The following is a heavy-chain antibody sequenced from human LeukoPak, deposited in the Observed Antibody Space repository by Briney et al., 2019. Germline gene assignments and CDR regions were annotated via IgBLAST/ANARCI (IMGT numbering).Heavy chain of an antibody. CDR2: IYHSGST. V-gene: IGHV4-30-2*01. CDR3: ARDSAAGSDY. CDR1: GGSISSGGYY. J-gene: IGHJ4*02. Sequence: SETLSLTCTVSGGSISSGGYYWSWIRQPPGKGLEWIGYIYHSGSTYYNPSLKSRVTISVDRSKNQFSLKLSSVTAADTAVYYCARDSAAGSDYWGQGTLVTVSS. D-gene: IGHD6-13*01.